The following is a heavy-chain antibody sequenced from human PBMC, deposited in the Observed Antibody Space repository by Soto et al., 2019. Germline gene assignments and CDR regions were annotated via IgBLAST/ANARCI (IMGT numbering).Heavy chain of an antibody. Sequence: SETLSLTCAVSGGSISSYHWTCIRQPPGKGLEWIGFVYYTGTTNYNPSLKSRVTISVDTSKNQFSLKLSSVTAADTAVYYCTRANYLYYGSGSYLYYFDYWGRGTLVTVSS. D-gene: IGHD3-10*01. CDR1: GGSISSYH. CDR2: VYYTGTT. CDR3: TRANYLYYGSGSYLYYFDY. V-gene: IGHV4-59*01. J-gene: IGHJ4*02.